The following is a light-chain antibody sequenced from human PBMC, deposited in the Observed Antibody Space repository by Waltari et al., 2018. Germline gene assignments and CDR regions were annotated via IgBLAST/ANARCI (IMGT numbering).Light chain of an antibody. Sequence: QSALTQPPSASGSPGQSVTISCTGTSSDVGGYNYVSWYQQHPGKAPKILVYEVSKRPSGVPDRFSGSNAGKTASLTVSGLEGEDGAEYYCSAYAGSNNLVFGGGTKLTVL. CDR3: SAYAGSNNLV. V-gene: IGLV2-8*01. CDR1: SSDVGGYNY. J-gene: IGLJ2*01. CDR2: EVS.